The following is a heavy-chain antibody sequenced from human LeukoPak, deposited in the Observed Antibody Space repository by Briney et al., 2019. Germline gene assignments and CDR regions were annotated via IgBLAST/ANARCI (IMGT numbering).Heavy chain of an antibody. Sequence: GESLQISCNGSGYSFTSYWIGLVRQMPGKGLEWMGIIYPGDSDARYSPSFQGQVTISADKSHSTAYLQWSSLKASDTAMYYCARRRDLYSGSYYPFDYWGQGTLVTVSS. D-gene: IGHD1-26*01. J-gene: IGHJ4*02. CDR1: GYSFTSYW. V-gene: IGHV5-51*01. CDR2: IYPGDSDA. CDR3: ARRRDLYSGSYYPFDY.